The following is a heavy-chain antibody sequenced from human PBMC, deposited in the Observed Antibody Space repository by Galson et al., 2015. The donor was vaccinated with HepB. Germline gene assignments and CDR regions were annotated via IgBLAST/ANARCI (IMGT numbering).Heavy chain of an antibody. J-gene: IGHJ5*02. CDR1: GGSISSSSYY. V-gene: IGHV4-39*01. Sequence: TLSLTCTVSGGSISSSSYYWGWIRQPPGKGLEWIGSIYYSGSTYYNPSLKSRVTISVDTSNNQFSLKLSSVTAADTAVYYCARHALAEYYDFWSGYYPRYNWFDPWGQGTLVTVSS. D-gene: IGHD3-3*01. CDR3: ARHALAEYYDFWSGYYPRYNWFDP. CDR2: IYYSGST.